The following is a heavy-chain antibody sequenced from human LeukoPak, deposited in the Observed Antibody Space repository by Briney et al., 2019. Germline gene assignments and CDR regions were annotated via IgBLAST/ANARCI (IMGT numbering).Heavy chain of an antibody. J-gene: IGHJ4*02. D-gene: IGHD3-22*01. CDR1: GGSISSYY. V-gene: IGHV4-59*08. CDR3: ARHYDSSGHWYYFDY. Sequence: TSETLSLTCTVSGGSISSYYWSWIRQPPGKGLEWMGYIYYSGSTNYNPSLKSRVTISVDTSKNQFSLKLSSVTAADTAVYYCARHYDSSGHWYYFDYWGQGTLVTVSS. CDR2: IYYSGST.